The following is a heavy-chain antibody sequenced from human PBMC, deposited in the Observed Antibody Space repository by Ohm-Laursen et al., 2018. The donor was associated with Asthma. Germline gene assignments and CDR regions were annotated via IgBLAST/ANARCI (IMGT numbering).Heavy chain of an antibody. J-gene: IGHJ1*01. D-gene: IGHD1-26*01. V-gene: IGHV3-21*01. CDR3: ARIGPEWELPGREYSLHH. CDR2: ISTASTFI. CDR1: GYTFSRYS. Sequence: SLRLSCAASGYTFSRYSIHWVRQAPGKGLEWVAPISTASTFIYYADSVRGRFTTSRDNARNSVYLQMNSLRAEDTALYYCARIGPEWELPGREYSLHHWGEGTLVTVSS.